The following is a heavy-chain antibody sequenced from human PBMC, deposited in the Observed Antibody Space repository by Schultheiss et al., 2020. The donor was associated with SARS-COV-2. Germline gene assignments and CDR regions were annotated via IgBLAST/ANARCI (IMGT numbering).Heavy chain of an antibody. J-gene: IGHJ6*03. CDR3: ARSWHQFTTYYLDV. V-gene: IGHV4-61*02. D-gene: IGHD1-1*01. Sequence: SETLSLTCTVSGDSVSSGNYFWSWIRQPAGKGLEWLGRVYTTGTTHYNPSFKSRVVISVDMSKNHFSLKLTSVTAADTSMYYCARSWHQFTTYYLDVWGRGTTVTVSS. CDR2: VYTTGTT. CDR1: GDSVSSGNYF.